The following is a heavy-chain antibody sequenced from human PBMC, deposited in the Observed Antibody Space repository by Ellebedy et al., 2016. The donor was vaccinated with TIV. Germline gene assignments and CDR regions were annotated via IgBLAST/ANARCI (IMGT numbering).Heavy chain of an antibody. Sequence: ASVKVSXXVSGYTHPELSMHWVRQAPGKGLEWMGGFDPEDGETIYAQKFQGRVTMTEDTSTDTAYMELSSLRSEDTAVYYCATWRYYYDSSGYSSFDYWGQGTLVTVSS. D-gene: IGHD3-22*01. J-gene: IGHJ4*02. V-gene: IGHV1-24*01. CDR2: FDPEDGET. CDR1: GYTHPELS. CDR3: ATWRYYYDSSGYSSFDY.